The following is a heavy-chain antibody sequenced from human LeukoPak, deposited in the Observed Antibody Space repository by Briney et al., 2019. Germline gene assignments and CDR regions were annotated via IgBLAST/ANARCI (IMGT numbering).Heavy chain of an antibody. D-gene: IGHD3-10*01. CDR2: INHSGST. J-gene: IGHJ6*02. Sequence: SETLSLTCAVYGGSSSGYYWSWIRQPPGKGLEWIGEINHSGSTNYNPSLKSRVTISVDASKNQFSLKLSSVTAADTAVYYCARDPYGSGSYAPSYYYYGMDVWGQGTTVTVSS. CDR1: GGSSSGYY. V-gene: IGHV4-34*01. CDR3: ARDPYGSGSYAPSYYYYGMDV.